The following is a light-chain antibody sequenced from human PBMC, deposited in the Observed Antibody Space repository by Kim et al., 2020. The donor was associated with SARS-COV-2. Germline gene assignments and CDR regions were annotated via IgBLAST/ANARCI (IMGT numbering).Light chain of an antibody. J-gene: IGLJ3*02. CDR1: MRHSIYI. CDR3: ETWDSNTQV. CDR2: FEGSGSY. Sequence: SSVKLTCTLSMRHSIYIIAWPQQPPVKPPRYLMKFEGSGSYNKGSGVPDRFSGSSSGADRYLTISNLQSEDEADYYCETWDSNTQVFGGGTQLTVL. V-gene: IGLV4-60*03.